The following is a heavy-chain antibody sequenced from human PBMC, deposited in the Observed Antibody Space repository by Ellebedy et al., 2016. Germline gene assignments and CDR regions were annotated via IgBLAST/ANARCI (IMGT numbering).Heavy chain of an antibody. V-gene: IGHV3-33*01. CDR2: IWYDGSNK. D-gene: IGHD5-12*01. CDR3: ARADLVATYFDY. J-gene: IGHJ4*02. CDR1: GFTFSSYG. Sequence: GESLKISCAASGFTFSSYGMHWVRQAPGKGLEWVAVIWYDGSNKYYADSVKGRFTISRDNSKNTLYLQMNSLRAEDTAVYYCARADLVATYFDYWGQGTLVTVSS.